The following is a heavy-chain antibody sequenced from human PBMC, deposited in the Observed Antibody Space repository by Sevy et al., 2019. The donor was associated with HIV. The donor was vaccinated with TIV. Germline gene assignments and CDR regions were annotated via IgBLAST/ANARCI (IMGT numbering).Heavy chain of an antibody. CDR1: GFTFSSYW. CDR3: ARYYVWGSYRIDY. V-gene: IGHV3-7*03. Sequence: GGSLRLSCAASGFTFSSYWMSWVRQAPGKGLEWVANIKQDGSEKYYVDSVKGRFTISRDKAKNSLYLQMNSLRAEDTAVYYCARYYVWGSYRIDYWGQGTLVTVSS. D-gene: IGHD3-16*02. CDR2: IKQDGSEK. J-gene: IGHJ4*02.